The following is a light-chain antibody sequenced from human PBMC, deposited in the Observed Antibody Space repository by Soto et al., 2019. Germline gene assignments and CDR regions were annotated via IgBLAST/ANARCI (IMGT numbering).Light chain of an antibody. CDR3: QTWATGIQV. CDR2: VNSDGSH. Sequence: QLVLTQSPSASASLGASVKLTCTLSSGHSSNAIAWHQQQPEKGPRYLMKVNSDGSHIKGYGIPDRFSGSSSGAERYLTISSLQSEDEADYYCQTWATGIQVFGGGTQLTVL. CDR1: SGHSSNA. J-gene: IGLJ3*02. V-gene: IGLV4-69*01.